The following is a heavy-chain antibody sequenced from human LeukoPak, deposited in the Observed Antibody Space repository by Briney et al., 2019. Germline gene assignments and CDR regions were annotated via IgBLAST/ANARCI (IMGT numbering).Heavy chain of an antibody. Sequence: ASVKVSCKASGGTFSSYAISWVRQAPGQGLEWMGGIIPIFGTANYAQKFQGRVTITADESTSTAYMELSSLRSEDTAVYYCARPRGYYYDSSGYYFPFDYWGQGTLVTVSS. CDR1: GGTFSSYA. CDR2: IIPIFGTA. CDR3: ARPRGYYYDSSGYYFPFDY. J-gene: IGHJ4*02. V-gene: IGHV1-69*13. D-gene: IGHD3-22*01.